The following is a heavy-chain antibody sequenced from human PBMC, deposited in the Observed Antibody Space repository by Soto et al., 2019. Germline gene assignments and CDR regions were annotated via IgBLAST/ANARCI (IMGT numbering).Heavy chain of an antibody. V-gene: IGHV4-34*12. Sequence: PSETLSLTCAVYGGSFSGHYCSWIRQPPGKGLEWIGEIVPSGSTNYNPSLKSRVTISVDTSKNQFSLKLSSVTAADTAVYYCASGTAGYSGSWYVYWGQGTLVTVSS. CDR2: IVPSGST. CDR3: ASGTAGYSGSWYVY. D-gene: IGHD6-13*01. J-gene: IGHJ4*02. CDR1: GGSFSGHY.